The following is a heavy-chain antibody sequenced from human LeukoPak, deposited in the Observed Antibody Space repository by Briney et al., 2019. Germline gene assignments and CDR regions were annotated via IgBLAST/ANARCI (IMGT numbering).Heavy chain of an antibody. CDR3: ARGWTRDGFNI. CDR2: TYYNSKWYN. J-gene: IGHJ3*02. D-gene: IGHD3/OR15-3a*01. V-gene: IGHV6-1*01. CDR1: GDSVSNNA. Sequence: SQTLSLTCVISGDSVSNNAWNWVRQTPSGGLERLGRTYYNSKWYNDYAESVRSRISISPDTSKNQFSLQLNSVTPEDTAVYYCARGWTRDGFNIWSQGTMVTVSS.